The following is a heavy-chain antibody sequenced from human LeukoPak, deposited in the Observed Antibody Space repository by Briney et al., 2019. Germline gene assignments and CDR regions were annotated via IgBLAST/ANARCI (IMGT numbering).Heavy chain of an antibody. CDR2: IKEDGSEK. CDR1: GFTFSNHW. J-gene: IGHJ4*02. D-gene: IGHD5-12*01. Sequence: GGSLRLSCAVSGFTFSNHWMGWVRQAPGKGLEWVANIKEDGSEKYYVDSVKGRFTISRDNAKNSLHLQMNSLRAEDTAVYYCARYRGLGGGSYFDYWGQGTLVTVSS. CDR3: ARYRGLGGGSYFDY. V-gene: IGHV3-7*04.